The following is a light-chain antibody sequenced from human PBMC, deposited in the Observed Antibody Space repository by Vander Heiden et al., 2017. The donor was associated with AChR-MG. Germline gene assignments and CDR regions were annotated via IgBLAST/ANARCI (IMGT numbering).Light chain of an antibody. J-gene: IGKJ2*01. CDR2: AAS. V-gene: IGKV1-9*01. Sequence: DYQLTKCPYFLSASVGDRIPISCRGRNGISNYLAWYQQTPGEAPKLLFYAASTLQSMVASLISSSGSGTVFTLTISSLQPEDFATYCCQRLNSYPCTFGQGTKLEIK. CDR1: NGISNY. CDR3: QRLNSYPCT.